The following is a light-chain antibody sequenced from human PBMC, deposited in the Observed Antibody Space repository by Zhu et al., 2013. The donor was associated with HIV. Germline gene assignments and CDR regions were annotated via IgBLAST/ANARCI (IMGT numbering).Light chain of an antibody. CDR3: SSYTINTLQL. Sequence: QSALTQPRSVTGSPGQSVTISCTGTSSDIGAYNYVSWYQHHPGKAPKLMIYEVSNRPSGVSNRFSGSKSGNTASLTISGLQAEDEGDYYCSSYTINTLQLFGGGTKVTVL. CDR2: EVS. V-gene: IGLV2-14*01. CDR1: SSDIGAYNY. J-gene: IGLJ3*02.